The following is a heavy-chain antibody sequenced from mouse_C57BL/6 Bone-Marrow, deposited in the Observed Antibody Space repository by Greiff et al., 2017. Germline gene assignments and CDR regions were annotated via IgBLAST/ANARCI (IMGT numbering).Heavy chain of an antibody. CDR2: IYPSDSET. V-gene: IGHV1-61*01. D-gene: IGHD3-2*02. J-gene: IGHJ3*01. CDR1: GYTFTSYW. CDR3: ARGRLPLAY. Sequence: QVQLQQPGAELVRPGSSVKLSCKASGYTFTSYWMDWVKQRPGQGLEWIGNIYPSDSETHYNQKFKDKATLTVDKSSSTAYMQLSSLTSEDSAVYYCARGRLPLAYWGQGTLVTVSA.